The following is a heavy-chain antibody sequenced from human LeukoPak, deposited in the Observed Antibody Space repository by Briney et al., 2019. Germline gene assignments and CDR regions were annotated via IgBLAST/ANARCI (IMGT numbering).Heavy chain of an antibody. V-gene: IGHV3-23*01. Sequence: GGSLRLSCVASGITFSNYAVSWVRQAPGKGLEAFSSISGSGGDTYYKDSVKGRFTISRDNAKTSLFLQMNSLRIDDTAMYYCTRTVNSASDFWGQGTLVTVSS. CDR3: TRTVNSASDF. D-gene: IGHD4-23*01. CDR2: ISGSGGDT. CDR1: GITFSNYA. J-gene: IGHJ4*02.